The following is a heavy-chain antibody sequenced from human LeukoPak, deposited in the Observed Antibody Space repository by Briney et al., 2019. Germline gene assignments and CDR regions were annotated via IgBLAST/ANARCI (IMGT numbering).Heavy chain of an antibody. D-gene: IGHD4-17*01. Sequence: GGSLRLSCAASGFTFSSYWMSWVRQAPGKGLEWVANIKQDGSEKYYVDSVKGRFTISRDNAKNSLYLQMNSLRAEDTAVYYCARDRYYGDYEFDYWGQGTLVTVSS. CDR2: IKQDGSEK. CDR1: GFTFSSYW. CDR3: ARDRYYGDYEFDY. J-gene: IGHJ4*02. V-gene: IGHV3-7*01.